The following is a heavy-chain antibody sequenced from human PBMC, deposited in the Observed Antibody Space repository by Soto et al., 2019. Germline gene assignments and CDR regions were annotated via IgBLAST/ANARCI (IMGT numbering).Heavy chain of an antibody. V-gene: IGHV3-15*07. Sequence: GGSLRLSCAASGLTFSSAWMNWVRQAPGKGLEWVGRIKSKADGGTIDYAAPVKGRFTISRDDSKNTLYLQMHSLKTEDTAVYYCTTDLDYYDIVTGQYDCWGQGTLVTVSS. CDR3: TTDLDYYDIVTGQYDC. J-gene: IGHJ4*02. CDR1: GLTFSSAW. D-gene: IGHD3-9*01. CDR2: IKSKADGGTI.